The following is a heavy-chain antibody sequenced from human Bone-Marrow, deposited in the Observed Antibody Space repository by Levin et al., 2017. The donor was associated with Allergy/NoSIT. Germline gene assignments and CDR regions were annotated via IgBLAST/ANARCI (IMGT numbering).Heavy chain of an antibody. V-gene: IGHV3-13*04. Sequence: GGSLRLSCAASGFTFSSYDMHWVRQATGRGLEWVSAIGTAADSYYSGSVKGRFTVSRDNAKNSFYLQMNSLRAGDTAVYYCARVALLRSCTSTSCSDSGYYFDYWGQGTLVTVSS. CDR3: ARVALLRSCTSTSCSDSGYYFDY. D-gene: IGHD2-2*01. J-gene: IGHJ4*02. CDR1: GFTFSSYD. CDR2: IGTAADS.